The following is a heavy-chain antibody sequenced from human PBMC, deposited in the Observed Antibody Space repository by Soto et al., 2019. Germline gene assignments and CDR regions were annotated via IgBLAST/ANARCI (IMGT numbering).Heavy chain of an antibody. Sequence: ASVKVSCKASRYTFTSYGISWVRQAPGQGLEWMGWISAYNGNTNYAQKLQGRVTMTTDTSTSTAYMELRSLRSDDTAVYYCARNSCSGGSCYRYYYYYGMDVWGQGTTVTVSS. V-gene: IGHV1-18*01. J-gene: IGHJ6*02. CDR1: RYTFTSYG. D-gene: IGHD2-15*01. CDR3: ARNSCSGGSCYRYYYYYGMDV. CDR2: ISAYNGNT.